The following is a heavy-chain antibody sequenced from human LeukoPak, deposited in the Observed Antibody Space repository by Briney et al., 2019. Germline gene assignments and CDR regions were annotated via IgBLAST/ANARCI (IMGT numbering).Heavy chain of an antibody. CDR3: ATGHSSSSGY. CDR1: GYTLTELS. J-gene: IGHJ4*02. Sequence: ASVNVSCKVSGYTLTELSMHWVRQPPGKGFEWMGGFDPEDGETIYAQKFQGRVTMTEDTSTDTAYMELSSLRSEDTAVYYCATGHSSSSGYWGQGTLVTVSS. V-gene: IGHV1-24*01. D-gene: IGHD6-6*01. CDR2: FDPEDGET.